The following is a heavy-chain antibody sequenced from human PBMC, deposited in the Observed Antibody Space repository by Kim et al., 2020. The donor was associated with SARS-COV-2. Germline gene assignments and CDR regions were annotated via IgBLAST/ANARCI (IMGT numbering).Heavy chain of an antibody. V-gene: IGHV4-39*07. D-gene: IGHD6-13*01. CDR3: ARYSRHSTSWYGFFDY. J-gene: IGHJ4*03. CDR1: GDSVSSSNNF. Sequence: SETLSLTCTVSGDSVSSSNNFWGWIRQPPGKGLEWIGSVYFSGSTYYDPSLESRVTISIHTSTNQFSLKLRSVTAADTAVYYCARYSRHSTSWYGFFDY. CDR2: VYFSGST.